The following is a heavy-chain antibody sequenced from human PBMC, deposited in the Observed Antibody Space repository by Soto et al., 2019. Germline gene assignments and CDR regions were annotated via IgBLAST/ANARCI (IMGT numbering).Heavy chain of an antibody. CDR3: AREMATTFALGEDFDY. CDR1: GGSFSGYY. Sequence: SETLSLTCAVYGGSFSGYYWSWIRQPPGKGLEWIGEINHSGSTNYNPSLKSRVTISVDTSKNQFSLKLSSVTAADTAVYYCAREMATTFALGEDFDYWGQGTLVTVSS. CDR2: INHSGST. J-gene: IGHJ4*02. V-gene: IGHV4-34*01. D-gene: IGHD3-16*01.